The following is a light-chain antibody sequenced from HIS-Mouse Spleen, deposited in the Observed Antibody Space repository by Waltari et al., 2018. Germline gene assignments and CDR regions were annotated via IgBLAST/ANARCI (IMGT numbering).Light chain of an antibody. Sequence: DIQMTQSPSTLSASVGDRVTITCRASQSISSWLVWYQQKPGKAPKLRIYKASSLESGVPSRFSGSGSGTEFTLTISSLQPDDFATYYCQQYNSYSWTFGQGTKVEIK. CDR3: QQYNSYSWT. V-gene: IGKV1-5*03. CDR1: QSISSW. CDR2: KAS. J-gene: IGKJ1*01.